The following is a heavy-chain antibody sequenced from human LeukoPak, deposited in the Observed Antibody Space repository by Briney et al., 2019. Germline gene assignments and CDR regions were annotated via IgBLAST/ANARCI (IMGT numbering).Heavy chain of an antibody. CDR1: GFTFSSYS. D-gene: IGHD5-24*01. J-gene: IGHJ4*02. Sequence: PGGSLRLSCAASGFTFSSYSMNWVRQAPGKGLEWVSYISSSSSTIYYADSVKGRFIISRDNAKNSLYLQMNSLRAEDTAVYYCASERRDGYNSEIYWGQGTLVTVSS. V-gene: IGHV3-48*01. CDR3: ASERRDGYNSEIY. CDR2: ISSSSSTI.